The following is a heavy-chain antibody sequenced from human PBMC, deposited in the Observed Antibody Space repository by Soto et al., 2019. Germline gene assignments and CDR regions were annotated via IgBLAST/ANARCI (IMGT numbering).Heavy chain of an antibody. CDR3: ASGAQRIGGGSFGRPSNSDY. Sequence: EVQLVESGGGLVQPGGSLRLSCAASGFTFSSYWMHWVRQAPGKGLVWVSRINSDGSSTSYADSVKGRFTISRDNAKNTLYLQMNSLRAEDTAVYYCASGAQRIGGGSFGRPSNSDYWGQGTLVTVSS. CDR2: INSDGSST. CDR1: GFTFSSYW. V-gene: IGHV3-74*01. J-gene: IGHJ4*02. D-gene: IGHD2-15*01.